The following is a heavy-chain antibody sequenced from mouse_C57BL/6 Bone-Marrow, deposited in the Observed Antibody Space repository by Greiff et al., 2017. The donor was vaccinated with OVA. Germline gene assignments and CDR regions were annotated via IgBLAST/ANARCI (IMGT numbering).Heavy chain of an antibody. CDR1: GFTFSSYG. J-gene: IGHJ2*01. CDR2: ISSGGSYT. Sequence: EVQLVESGGDLVKPGGSLKLSCAASGFTFSSYGMSWVRQTPDKRLEWVATISSGGSYTYYPDSVKGRFTISRDNAKNTLYLQMSSLKSEDTAMYYCARLSTYWGQGTTLTVSS. CDR3: ARLSTY. D-gene: IGHD1-1*01. V-gene: IGHV5-6*01.